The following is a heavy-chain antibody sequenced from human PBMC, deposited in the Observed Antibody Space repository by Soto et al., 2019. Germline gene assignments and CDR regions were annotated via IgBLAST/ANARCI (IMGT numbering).Heavy chain of an antibody. J-gene: IGHJ6*03. V-gene: IGHV4-39*01. CDR3: ARHSTGTTWDYMDV. CDR2: IYYSGST. D-gene: IGHD1-1*01. CDR1: GGSISSSSYY. Sequence: PSETLSLTCTVSGGSISSSSYYWGWIRQPPGKGLEWIGSIYYSGSTYYNPSLKSRVTISVDTSKNQFSLKLSSVTAADTAVYYCARHSTGTTWDYMDVWGKGTTVTVSS.